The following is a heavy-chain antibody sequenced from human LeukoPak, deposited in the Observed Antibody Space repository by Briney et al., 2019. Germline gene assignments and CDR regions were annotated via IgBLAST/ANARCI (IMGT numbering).Heavy chain of an antibody. V-gene: IGHV4-59*01. CDR2: IYYSGST. Sequence: SETLSLTCTVSGGSISSYYWSWIRQPPGKGLEWIGYIYYSGSTNYNPSLKSRVTISVDTSKNQFSLKLSSVTAADTAVYYCARDSFSRDGYTFDYWGQGTLVTASS. D-gene: IGHD5-24*01. CDR1: GGSISSYY. J-gene: IGHJ4*02. CDR3: ARDSFSRDGYTFDY.